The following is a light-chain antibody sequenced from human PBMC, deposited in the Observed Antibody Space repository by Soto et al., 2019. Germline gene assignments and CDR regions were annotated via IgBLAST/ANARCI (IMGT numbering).Light chain of an antibody. V-gene: IGKV3-11*01. CDR1: QSVSRH. CDR3: LQRRNWPFT. J-gene: IGKJ5*01. Sequence: ETVLTQSPATLSLPPGERATLSCRASQSVSRHLAWYQQKPGQAPRLLIYDASNRATGIPARFSGSGSGTDFTLTISSLEPEDFAVYYCLQRRNWPFTFGQGTRLETK. CDR2: DAS.